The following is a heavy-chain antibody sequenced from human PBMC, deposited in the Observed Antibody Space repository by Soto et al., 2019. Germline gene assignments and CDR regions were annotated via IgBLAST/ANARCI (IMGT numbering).Heavy chain of an antibody. D-gene: IGHD4-17*01. CDR1: VGSVSSCSYY. CDR2: IYYSGST. CDR3: ARSHGDFYYYYGMDV. Sequence: SETLSLTCTVSVGSVSSCSYYWSWIRQPPGKGLEWIGYIYYSGSTNYNPSLKSRVTISVDTSKNQFSLKLSSVTAADTAVYYCARSHGDFYYYYGMDVWGQGTTVTVSS. J-gene: IGHJ6*02. V-gene: IGHV4-61*01.